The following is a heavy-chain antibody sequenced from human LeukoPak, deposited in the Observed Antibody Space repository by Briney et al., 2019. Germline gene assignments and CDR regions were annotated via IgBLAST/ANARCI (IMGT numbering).Heavy chain of an antibody. D-gene: IGHD3-22*01. CDR2: INAGNGNT. Sequence: GASVKVSCKASGYTFTGYAMHWVRQAPGQRLEWMGWINAGNGNTKYSQKFQGRVTITRDTSASTAYMELSSLRSEDTAVYYCARAPTLYYYDSSALGAFDIWGQGTMVTVSS. V-gene: IGHV1-3*01. CDR3: ARAPTLYYYDSSALGAFDI. J-gene: IGHJ3*02. CDR1: GYTFTGYA.